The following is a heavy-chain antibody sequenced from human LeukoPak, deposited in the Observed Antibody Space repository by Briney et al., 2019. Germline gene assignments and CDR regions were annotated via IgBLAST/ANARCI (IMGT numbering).Heavy chain of an antibody. V-gene: IGHV1-46*01. CDR3: ARVARSGGSCRWFDP. CDR2: INPSGGST. CDR1: GYTFTSYY. Sequence: ASVKVSCKASGYTFTSYYMHWVRQAPGQGLEWMGIINPSGGSTSYAQKFQGRVTMTRDTSTSTVYMELSSLRSEDTAVYYCARVARSGGSCRWFDPWGQGTLVTVSS. J-gene: IGHJ5*02. D-gene: IGHD2-15*01.